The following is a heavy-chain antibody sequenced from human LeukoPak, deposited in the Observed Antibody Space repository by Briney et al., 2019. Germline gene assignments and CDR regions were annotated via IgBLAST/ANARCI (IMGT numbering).Heavy chain of an antibody. Sequence: GESLKISCKGSGYSFTSYWIGWVRQMPGKGLEWMGIIYPGDSDTRYSPSFQGQVTISADKSISSAYLQWSSLKASDTAMYYCARGGSSSPHWGSMDVWGKGTTVTVSS. CDR2: IYPGDSDT. CDR1: GYSFTSYW. V-gene: IGHV5-51*01. J-gene: IGHJ6*03. D-gene: IGHD6-6*01. CDR3: ARGGSSSPHWGSMDV.